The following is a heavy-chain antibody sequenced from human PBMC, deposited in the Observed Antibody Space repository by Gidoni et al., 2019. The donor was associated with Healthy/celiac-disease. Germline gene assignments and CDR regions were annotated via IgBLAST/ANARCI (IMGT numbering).Heavy chain of an antibody. V-gene: IGHV4-30-2*01. Sequence: QLQLHESGSGLVKPSQTLSLTCAVSGCSISSGGYSWRWIRQPTGKGLELIGYIYHSGRTYSNPSLKSRVTISVDRSKNHFSLKLSSVTAADTAVYYCARGGEGWFDPWGQGTLVTVSS. CDR3: ARGGEGWFDP. CDR1: GCSISSGGYS. CDR2: IYHSGRT. J-gene: IGHJ5*02.